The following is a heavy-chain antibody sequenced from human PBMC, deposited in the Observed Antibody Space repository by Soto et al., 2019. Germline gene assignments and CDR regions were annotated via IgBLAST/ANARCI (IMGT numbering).Heavy chain of an antibody. CDR1: GYTFTSYA. CDR3: ARGFPRGFDP. CDR2: INAGNGNT. V-gene: IGHV1-3*05. Sequence: QVQLVQSGAEEKKPGATVKVSCKASGYTFTSYAMDWVRQAPGQRLEWMGWINAGNGNTKYSQKFQGRVTITRDTSESTAYMELGSPRSEDTAVYYCARGFPRGFDPWGQGTLVTVSS. J-gene: IGHJ5*02. D-gene: IGHD3-3*01.